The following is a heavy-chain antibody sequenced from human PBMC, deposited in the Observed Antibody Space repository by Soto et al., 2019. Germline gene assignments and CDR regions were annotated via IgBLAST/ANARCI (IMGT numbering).Heavy chain of an antibody. D-gene: IGHD2-15*01. Sequence: ASVKVSCKASGYTFTSYALHWVRQAPGQRLEWMGWINAGNGNTKYSQKFQGRVTITRDTSASTAYMELSSLRSEDTAAYYCARVYCSGGSCYGNGYWGQGTLVTVSS. CDR1: GYTFTSYA. J-gene: IGHJ4*02. CDR2: INAGNGNT. V-gene: IGHV1-3*01. CDR3: ARVYCSGGSCYGNGY.